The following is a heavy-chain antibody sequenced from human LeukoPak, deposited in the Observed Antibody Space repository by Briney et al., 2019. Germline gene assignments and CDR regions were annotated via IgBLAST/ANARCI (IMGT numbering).Heavy chain of an antibody. Sequence: PSQTLSPTCAVSGGSISSGGYSWSWIRQPAGKGLEWIGRIYTSGSTNYNPSLKSRVTMSVDTSKNQFSLKLSSVTAADTAVYYCARASGTTVAINDAFDIWGQGTMVTVSS. V-gene: IGHV4-61*02. J-gene: IGHJ3*02. CDR3: ARASGTTVAINDAFDI. D-gene: IGHD4-11*01. CDR1: GGSISSGGYS. CDR2: IYTSGST.